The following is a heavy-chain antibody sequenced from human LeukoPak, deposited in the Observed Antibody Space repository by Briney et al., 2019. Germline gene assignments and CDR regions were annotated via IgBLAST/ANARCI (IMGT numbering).Heavy chain of an antibody. D-gene: IGHD6-13*01. CDR2: IYSGGST. Sequence: PGGSLRLSCAASGFTVSSNYMSWVRQAPGKGLEWVSVIYSGGSTYYADFVKGRFTISRDNSKNTLYLQMNSLRAEDTAVYYCARAGSSWSPFDYWGLGTLVTVSS. J-gene: IGHJ4*02. CDR3: ARAGSSWSPFDY. CDR1: GFTVSSNY. V-gene: IGHV3-66*01.